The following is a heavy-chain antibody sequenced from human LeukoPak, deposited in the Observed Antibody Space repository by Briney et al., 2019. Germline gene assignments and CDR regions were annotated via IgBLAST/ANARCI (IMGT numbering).Heavy chain of an antibody. CDR3: ARGNFWSGYPYCFDY. D-gene: IGHD3-3*01. Sequence: PSETLSLTCTASSGSISSYYWSWIRQPAGKGLEWIGRVYTSGSTNYNPSLKSRVTMSVDTSKNQFSLKLSSVTAADTAVYYCARGNFWSGYPYCFDYWGQGTLVTVSS. J-gene: IGHJ4*02. CDR2: VYTSGST. V-gene: IGHV4-4*07. CDR1: SGSISSYY.